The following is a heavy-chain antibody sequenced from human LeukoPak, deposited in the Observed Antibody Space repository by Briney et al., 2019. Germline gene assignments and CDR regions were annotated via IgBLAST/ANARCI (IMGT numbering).Heavy chain of an antibody. Sequence: PGGSLRLSCAAPGFTFSSYAMSWVRQAPGKGLEWVSAISGSGGSTYYADSVKGRFTISRDNAKNTLYLQMNSLRAEDTAVYYCARDPAAAGPKTWVLNWFDPWGQGTLVTVSS. V-gene: IGHV3-23*01. D-gene: IGHD6-13*01. CDR3: ARDPAAAGPKTWVLNWFDP. J-gene: IGHJ5*02. CDR1: GFTFSSYA. CDR2: ISGSGGST.